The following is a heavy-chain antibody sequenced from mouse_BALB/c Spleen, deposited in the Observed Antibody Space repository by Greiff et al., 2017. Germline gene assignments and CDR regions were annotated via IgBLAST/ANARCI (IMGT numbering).Heavy chain of an antibody. CDR1: GFTFSSYG. CDR3: ARDGPYDYDGTWFAY. D-gene: IGHD2-4*01. CDR2: INSNGGST. Sequence: EVKLMESGGGLVKPGGSLKLSCAASGFTFSSYGMSWVRQTPDKRLELVATINSNGGSTYYPDSVKGRFTISRDNAKNTLYLQMSSLKSEDTAMYYCARDGPYDYDGTWFAYWGQGTLVTVSA. V-gene: IGHV5-6-3*01. J-gene: IGHJ3*01.